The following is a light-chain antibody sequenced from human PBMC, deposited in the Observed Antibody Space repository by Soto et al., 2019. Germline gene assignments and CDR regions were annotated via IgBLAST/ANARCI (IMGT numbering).Light chain of an antibody. CDR3: CSYAGSSTFVL. J-gene: IGLJ2*01. V-gene: IGLV2-23*02. CDR2: EVS. CDR1: SSDVGYYNL. Sequence: QSALTQPASVSGSPGQSITISCTGTSSDVGYYNLVSWYQQRPGKAPKLIIYEVSKRPSGVSSRFSGSKSDNTASLTISGLQAEDEDDYYCCSYAGSSTFVLFGGGTKLTVL.